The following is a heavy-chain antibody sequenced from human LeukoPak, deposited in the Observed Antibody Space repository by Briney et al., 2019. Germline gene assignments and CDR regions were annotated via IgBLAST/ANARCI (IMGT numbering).Heavy chain of an antibody. CDR3: ARITVTTETNWFDP. D-gene: IGHD4-17*01. V-gene: IGHV4-39*07. CDR2: IYYSGST. Sequence: SETLSLTCTVSGGSISSSSYYWGWIRQPPGKGLERIGSIYYSGSTKYNPSLKSRVTISVDKSKNQFSLKLSSVTAADTAVYYCARITVTTETNWFDPWGQGTLVTVSS. J-gene: IGHJ5*02. CDR1: GGSISSSSYY.